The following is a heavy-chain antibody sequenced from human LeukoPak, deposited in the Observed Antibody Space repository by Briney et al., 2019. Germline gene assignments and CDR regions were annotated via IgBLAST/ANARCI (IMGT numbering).Heavy chain of an antibody. CDR1: GFTFSSYW. CDR3: ARVMDCGGDCGYYYYCGMDV. D-gene: IGHD2-21*02. V-gene: IGHV3-74*01. J-gene: IGHJ6*02. Sequence: GGSLRLSCAASGFTFSSYWMHWVRQAPGKGLVWVSRINSDGSSTSYADSVKGRFTISRDNAKNTLYLQMNSLRAEDTAVYYCARVMDCGGDCGYYYYCGMDVWGQGTTVTVSS. CDR2: INSDGSST.